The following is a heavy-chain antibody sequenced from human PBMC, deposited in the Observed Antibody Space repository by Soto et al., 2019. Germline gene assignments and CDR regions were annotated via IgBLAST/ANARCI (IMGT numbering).Heavy chain of an antibody. Sequence: QVQLVQSGAEEKKPGASVKVSCKASGYTFTSYAMHWVRQAPGQRLEWMGWINAGNGNTKYSQKFQGRVTITRDTSASIAYMELRSLRSEDTAVYYCARNQTGTTIFRWFDPWGQGTLVTVSS. CDR3: ARNQTGTTIFRWFDP. D-gene: IGHD1-7*01. CDR2: INAGNGNT. CDR1: GYTFTSYA. J-gene: IGHJ5*02. V-gene: IGHV1-3*05.